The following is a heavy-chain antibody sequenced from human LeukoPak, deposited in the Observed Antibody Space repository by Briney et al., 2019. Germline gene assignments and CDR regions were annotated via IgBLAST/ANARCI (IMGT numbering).Heavy chain of an antibody. CDR2: INHSGST. CDR3: ARTYGGNSGRCFDL. Sequence: SETLSLTCAVYGGSFSGYYWSWIRQPPGKGLVWVGEINHSGSTNYNPSLKSRVTISVDTSKNQFSLKLSSVTAADTAVYYCARTYGGNSGRCFDLWGRGTLVTVSS. J-gene: IGHJ2*01. V-gene: IGHV4-34*01. CDR1: GGSFSGYY. D-gene: IGHD4-23*01.